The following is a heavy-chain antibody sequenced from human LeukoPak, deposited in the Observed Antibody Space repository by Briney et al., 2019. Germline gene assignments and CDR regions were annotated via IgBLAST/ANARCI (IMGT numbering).Heavy chain of an antibody. Sequence: GGALRLSCAASGFTFSSYEMNWVRQAPGKGLEWVSYISSSGSTTYYADSVKGRFTNSRDNAKNSLYLQMNSLGAEETAVYYCARLGYGYDYWFDPWGQGTLVTVSS. CDR1: GFTFSSYE. CDR3: ARLGYGYDYWFDP. J-gene: IGHJ5*02. D-gene: IGHD5-18*01. V-gene: IGHV3-48*03. CDR2: ISSSGSTT.